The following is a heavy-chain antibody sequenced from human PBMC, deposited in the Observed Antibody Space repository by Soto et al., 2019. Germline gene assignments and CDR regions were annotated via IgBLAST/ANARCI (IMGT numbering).Heavy chain of an antibody. V-gene: IGHV1-69*12. CDR3: ARDEIDYYGSGTFDY. CDR1: GGTFSSYA. J-gene: IGHJ4*02. D-gene: IGHD3-10*01. Sequence: QVQLVQSGAEVKKPGSSMKVSCKASGGTFSSYAISWVRQAPGQGLEWMGGIIPIFGTANYAQKFQGRVTITADESTSTAYMELSSLRSEDTAVYYCARDEIDYYGSGTFDYWGQGTLVTVSS. CDR2: IIPIFGTA.